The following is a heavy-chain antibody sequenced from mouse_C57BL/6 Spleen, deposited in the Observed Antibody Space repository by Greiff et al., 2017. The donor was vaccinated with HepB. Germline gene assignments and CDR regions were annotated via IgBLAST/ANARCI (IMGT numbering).Heavy chain of an antibody. D-gene: IGHD2-2*01. CDR2: ISYDGSN. Sequence: ESGPCLVKPSQSLSLTCSVTGYSITSGYYWNWIRQFPGNKLEWMGYISYDGSNNYNLSLKNRISITRDTSKNQFFLKLNSVTTEDTATYYCARGRDYGYDPAWFAYWGRGTLVTVSA. CDR1: GYSITSGYY. J-gene: IGHJ3*01. CDR3: ARGRDYGYDPAWFAY. V-gene: IGHV3-6*01.